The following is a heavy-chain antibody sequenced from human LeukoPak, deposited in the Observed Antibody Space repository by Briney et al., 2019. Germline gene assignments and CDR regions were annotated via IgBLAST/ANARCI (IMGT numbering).Heavy chain of an antibody. CDR1: GGSINSNNYY. V-gene: IGHV4-39*01. CDR3: ARRSALDTWYFVL. Sequence: SETLSPICTVPGGSINSNNYYWAWIRRPPGKGLEWIGSISYSGSTYYSPSLRSRVAISVDTAKNQFSLKLRSVTAADTAVYYCARRSALDTWYFVLWGRGTLVTVSS. J-gene: IGHJ2*01. D-gene: IGHD3-9*01. CDR2: ISYSGST.